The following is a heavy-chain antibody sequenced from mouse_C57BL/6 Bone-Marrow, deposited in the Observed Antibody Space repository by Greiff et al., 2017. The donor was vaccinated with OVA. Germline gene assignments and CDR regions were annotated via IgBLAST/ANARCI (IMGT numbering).Heavy chain of an antibody. J-gene: IGHJ4*01. D-gene: IGHD4-1*02. CDR3: ARPTGLYYAMDY. CDR2: ISNGGGST. Sequence: EVKVVESGGGLVQPGGSLKLSCAASGFTFSDYYMYWVRQTPEKRLEWVAYISNGGGSTYYPDTVKGRFIISRDNAKNTLYLQMRRLKSEDTAMDYCARPTGLYYAMDYWGQGTSVTVSS. CDR1: GFTFSDYY. V-gene: IGHV5-12*01.